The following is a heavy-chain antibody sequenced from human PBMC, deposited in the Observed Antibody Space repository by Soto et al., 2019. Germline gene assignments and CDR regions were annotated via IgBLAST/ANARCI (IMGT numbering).Heavy chain of an antibody. CDR2: IIPIYDSP. V-gene: IGHV1-69*06. CDR1: GGTFSTYS. D-gene: IGHD2-21*02. CDR3: AGDSASVTQVPLRD. Sequence: VQLVQSGAEVRQPGSSVRVSCKASGGTFSTYSVTWVRQAPGQGLEWMGGIIPIYDSPYYAQKFLGRVSLTADTSTNTAXMVVXXXXXXDXAVYFCAGDSASVTQVPLRDWG. J-gene: IGHJ1*01.